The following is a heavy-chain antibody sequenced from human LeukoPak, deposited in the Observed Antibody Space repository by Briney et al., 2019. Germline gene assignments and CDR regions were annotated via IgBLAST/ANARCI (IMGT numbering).Heavy chain of an antibody. D-gene: IGHD6-19*01. CDR3: ARDGDSSGWANWFDP. V-gene: IGHV4-59*01. J-gene: IGHJ5*02. Sequence: SETLSLTCAVSGGSISSYYWSWIRQPPGKGLEWIGYIYYSGSTNYNPSLKSRVTISVDTSKNQSSLKLSSVTAADTAVYYCARDGDSSGWANWFDPWGQGTLVTVSS. CDR1: GGSISSYY. CDR2: IYYSGST.